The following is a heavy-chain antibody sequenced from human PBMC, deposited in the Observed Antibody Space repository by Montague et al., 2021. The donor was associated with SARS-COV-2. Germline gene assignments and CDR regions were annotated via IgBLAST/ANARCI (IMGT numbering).Heavy chain of an antibody. D-gene: IGHD5-24*01. J-gene: IGHJ4*02. CDR2: INHSGST. Sequence: SETLSLTCAVYGASFNGYYWTWIRQPPGKGLEWIGEINHSGSTSYNPSLRSRVTISVGTSKNQFSLKLTSVTAADTAVYYCTRRLHGFNRHYFDYWGQGTLVTVSS. CDR1: GASFNGYY. CDR3: TRRLHGFNRHYFDY. V-gene: IGHV4-34*01.